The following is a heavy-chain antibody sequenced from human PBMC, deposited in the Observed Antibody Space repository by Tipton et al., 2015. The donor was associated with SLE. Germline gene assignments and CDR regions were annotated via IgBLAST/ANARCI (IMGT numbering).Heavy chain of an antibody. Sequence: TLSLTCTVSGGSISSSSYYWGWIRQPPGKGLEWIGSIYYSGSTYYNPSLKSRVTISVDTSKNQFSLKLSSVTAADTAVYYCARVGGDILTDYYFDYWGQGTLVTVSS. CDR3: ARVGGDILTDYYFDY. CDR1: GGSISSSSYY. V-gene: IGHV4-39*07. D-gene: IGHD3-9*01. J-gene: IGHJ4*02. CDR2: IYYSGST.